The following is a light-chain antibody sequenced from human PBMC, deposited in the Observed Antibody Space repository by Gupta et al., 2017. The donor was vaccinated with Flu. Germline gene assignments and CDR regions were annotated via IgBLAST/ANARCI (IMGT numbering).Light chain of an antibody. Sequence: QSALTQPRSVSGSPGQSVTISCTGTSSDVGRYNYVTWHQQHPGNIPQLIIYAVSQRPSGAPNRFYASKSDNTASLTSAEAQAEDDDDYYCCASALTYGVFGGGTRLTGL. V-gene: IGLV2-11*01. CDR2: AVS. CDR3: CASALTYGV. CDR1: SSDVGRYNY. J-gene: IGLJ3*02.